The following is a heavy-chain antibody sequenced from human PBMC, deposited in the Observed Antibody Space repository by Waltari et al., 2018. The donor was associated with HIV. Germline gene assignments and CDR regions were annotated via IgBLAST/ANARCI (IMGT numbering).Heavy chain of an antibody. CDR3: AKDLWDLTVVRGAFSFDP. CDR1: GVAISDYA. D-gene: IGHD1-20*01. V-gene: IGHV3-23*01. Sequence: EVRLFESGGVLVQPGGSLRLSCVASGVAISDYAMTWVRQAPGKGLQWVSTISSNAISTYYADSVKGRFTISRDNSKNTLFLQMNSLRVEDTALYFCAKDLWDLTVVRGAFSFDPWGQGTLVTVSS. J-gene: IGHJ5*02. CDR2: ISSNAIST.